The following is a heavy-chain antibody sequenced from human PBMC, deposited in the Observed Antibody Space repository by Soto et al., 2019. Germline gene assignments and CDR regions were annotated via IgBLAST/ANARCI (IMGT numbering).Heavy chain of an antibody. CDR1: GYTFTSYA. Sequence: ASVKVSCKASGYTFTSYAMHWVRQAPGQRLEWMGWINAGNGNTKYSQKFQGRVTITRDTSASTAYMELSSLRSEDTAVYYCARLYYDILTGPGGMDVWGQGTTVTVS. D-gene: IGHD3-9*01. J-gene: IGHJ6*02. V-gene: IGHV1-3*01. CDR2: INAGNGNT. CDR3: ARLYYDILTGPGGMDV.